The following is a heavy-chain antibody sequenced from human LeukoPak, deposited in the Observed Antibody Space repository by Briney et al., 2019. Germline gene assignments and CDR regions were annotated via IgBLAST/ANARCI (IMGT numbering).Heavy chain of an antibody. CDR2: IHHSGST. V-gene: IGHV4-34*10. CDR3: ARTEAFCSDTSCSNWFDP. CDR1: GGSFSGYY. J-gene: IGHJ5*02. D-gene: IGHD2-2*01. Sequence: SETLSLTCAVHGGSFSGYYWSCIRQPPGKGLEWIGEIHHSGSTNYNPSLKSRVTMSVGKSKNQFSLKLSSVTAADTAVYYCARTEAFCSDTSCSNWFDPWGQGTLVTVSS.